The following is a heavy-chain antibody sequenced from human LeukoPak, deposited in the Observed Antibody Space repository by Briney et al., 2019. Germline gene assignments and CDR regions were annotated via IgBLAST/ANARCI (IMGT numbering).Heavy chain of an antibody. CDR1: GGSISSYY. CDR2: IYTSGST. D-gene: IGHD3-10*01. CDR3: ARGPRKPSGSGSYDPLFSYYYYMDV. J-gene: IGHJ6*03. Sequence: SETLSLTCTVSGGSISSYYWSWIRQPAGKGLEWIGRIYTSGSTNYNPSLKSRVTMSVDTSKNQFSLKLSSVTAADTAVYYCARGPRKPSGSGSYDPLFSYYYYMDVWGKGTTVTISS. V-gene: IGHV4-4*07.